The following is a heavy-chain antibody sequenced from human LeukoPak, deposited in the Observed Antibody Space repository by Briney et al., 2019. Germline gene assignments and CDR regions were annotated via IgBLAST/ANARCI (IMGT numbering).Heavy chain of an antibody. D-gene: IGHD1-26*01. V-gene: IGHV4-4*07. CDR2: IYTSGST. CDR1: GGSINNYF. Sequence: PSETLSLTCTVSGGSINNYFWSWIRQPAGKGLEWIGRIYTSGSTNYNPSLKSPVTMSIDTSKNQFSLKVTSVTDADTAVYYCARGGNAFDIWGQGTMVTVSS. J-gene: IGHJ3*02. CDR3: ARGGNAFDI.